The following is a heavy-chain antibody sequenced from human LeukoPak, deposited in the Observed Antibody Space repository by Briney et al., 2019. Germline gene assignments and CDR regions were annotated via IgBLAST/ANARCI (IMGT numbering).Heavy chain of an antibody. Sequence: GASVKVSCKASGGTFSSYAISWVRQAPGQGLEWMGGIIPIFGTANYAQKFQGRVTITADESTSTAYMELSSLRSEDTAVYYCARVEGPKYSSSWYNYYYGMDVWGQGTTVTVSS. CDR3: ARVEGPKYSSSWYNYYYGMDV. D-gene: IGHD6-13*01. V-gene: IGHV1-69*13. J-gene: IGHJ6*02. CDR1: GGTFSSYA. CDR2: IIPIFGTA.